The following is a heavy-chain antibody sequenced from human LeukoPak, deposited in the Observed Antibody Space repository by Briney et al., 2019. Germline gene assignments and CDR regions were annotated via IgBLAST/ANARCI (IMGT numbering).Heavy chain of an antibody. V-gene: IGHV1-69*13. CDR1: GGXFSNYV. CDR2: IIPVLGTT. J-gene: IGHJ4*02. CDR3: ARDDEGPFDY. Sequence: EASVKVSCKASGGXFSNYVIIWVRQAPGQGLEWMGGIIPVLGTTNYAQKFRARVTISADASTSAAYMDLSSLRSEDTAVYFCARDDEGPFDYWGQGTLVTVST.